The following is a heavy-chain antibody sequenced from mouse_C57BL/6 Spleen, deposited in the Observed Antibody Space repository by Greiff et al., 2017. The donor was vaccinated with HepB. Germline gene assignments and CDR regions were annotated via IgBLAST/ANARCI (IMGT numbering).Heavy chain of an antibody. D-gene: IGHD1-1*01. V-gene: IGHV1-55*01. J-gene: IGHJ2*01. CDR3: VYYYGSSHYFDY. CDR2: IYPGSGST. Sequence: VQLQQPGAELVKPGASVKMSCKASGYTFTSYWITWVKQRPGQGLEWIGDIYPGSGSTNYNEKFKSKATLTVDTSSSTAYMQLSSLTSEDSAVYYCVYYYGSSHYFDYWGQGTTLTVSS. CDR1: GYTFTSYW.